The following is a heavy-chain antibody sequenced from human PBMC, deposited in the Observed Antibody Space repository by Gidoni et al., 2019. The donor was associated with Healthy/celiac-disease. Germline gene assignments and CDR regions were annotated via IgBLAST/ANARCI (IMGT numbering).Heavy chain of an antibody. V-gene: IGHV3-30*18. CDR2: ISYDGSNK. CDR1: GFTFSSYG. Sequence: QVQLVESGGGVVQPGRSRRLSCAASGFTFSSYGMHWVRQAPGKGLEWVAVISYDGSNKYYADSVKGRFTISRDNSKNTLYLQMNSLRAEDTAVYYCAKAPGGSGSYMDYWGQGTLVTVSS. D-gene: IGHD3-10*01. CDR3: AKAPGGSGSYMDY. J-gene: IGHJ4*02.